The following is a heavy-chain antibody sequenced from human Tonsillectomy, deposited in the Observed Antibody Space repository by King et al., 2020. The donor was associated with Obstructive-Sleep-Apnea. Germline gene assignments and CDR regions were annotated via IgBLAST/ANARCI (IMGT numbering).Heavy chain of an antibody. J-gene: IGHJ4*02. V-gene: IGHV4-59*08. CDR1: GGSISSYY. CDR3: TRTYSETSIDY. CDR2: IYYSGST. Sequence: VQLQESGPGLVKPSETLSLTCSVSGGSISSYYWSWIRQPPGKGLEWIGYIYYSGSTNSNPSLESRVTISVDTSKNQFSLKLSSVTAADTAVYYCTRTYSETSIDYWGQGILVTVSS. D-gene: IGHD5-12*01.